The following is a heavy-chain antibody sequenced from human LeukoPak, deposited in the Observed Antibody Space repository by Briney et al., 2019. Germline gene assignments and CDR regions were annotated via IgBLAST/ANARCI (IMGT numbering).Heavy chain of an antibody. CDR2: INHSGST. CDR3: ARESSSWYPHFDH. J-gene: IGHJ4*02. D-gene: IGHD6-13*01. V-gene: IGHV4-34*01. CDR1: GGSFSGYY. Sequence: PSETLSLTCAVYGGSFSGYYWSWIRQPPGKGLEWIGEINHSGSTNYNPSLKSRVTISVDTSKNQFSLKLSSVTAADTAVYYCARESSSWYPHFDHWGQGTLVTVSS.